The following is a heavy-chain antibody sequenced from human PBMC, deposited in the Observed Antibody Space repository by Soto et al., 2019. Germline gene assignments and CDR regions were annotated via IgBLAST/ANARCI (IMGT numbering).Heavy chain of an antibody. V-gene: IGHV3-30-3*01. D-gene: IGHD1-1*01. J-gene: IGHJ3*02. CDR3: VRRGTATVAFDI. Sequence: QVQVVESGGGVVQPGRSLRLSCAASGFTFSIYAMHWVRQAPGKGLEWLASISHDGNNRYYAGSVRGRFTISRDNSRNTRYLQMNSLRRDDTAVYSCVRRGTATVAFDIWGQGTMVTVSS. CDR1: GFTFSIYA. CDR2: ISHDGNNR.